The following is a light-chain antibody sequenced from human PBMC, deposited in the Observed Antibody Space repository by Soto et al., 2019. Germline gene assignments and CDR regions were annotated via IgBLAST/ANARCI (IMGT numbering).Light chain of an antibody. CDR3: QKYDRTGP. CDR1: QFFGSDY. Sequence: VGKKSADTVSLSPGERATLSCRASQFFGSDYLAWYQQKPGQPPRLLIYGASRRATGIPDRFSGSGSGTDFTLTISSLEPEDFAMYYCQKYDRTGPFGQRARLEVK. V-gene: IGKV3-20*01. CDR2: GAS. J-gene: IGKJ5*01.